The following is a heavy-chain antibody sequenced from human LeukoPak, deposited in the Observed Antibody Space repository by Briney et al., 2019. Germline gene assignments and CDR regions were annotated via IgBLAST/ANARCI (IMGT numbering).Heavy chain of an antibody. Sequence: KPSETLSLTCTVSGGSISSYYWSWIRQPPGKGLEWIGSIYTSGSTNYEPSLKSRVTISVDTSKNQFSLKLTSVTAADTAVYYCAKLLPPSGSYSYYYYYMDVWGKGTTVTVSS. D-gene: IGHD1-26*01. J-gene: IGHJ6*03. CDR2: IYTSGST. CDR3: AKLLPPSGSYSYYYYYMDV. CDR1: GGSISSYY. V-gene: IGHV4-4*09.